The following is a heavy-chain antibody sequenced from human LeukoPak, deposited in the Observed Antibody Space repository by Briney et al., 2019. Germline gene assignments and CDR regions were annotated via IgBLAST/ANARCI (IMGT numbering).Heavy chain of an antibody. CDR2: FDPEDGET. Sequence: ASVKVSCKVSGYTLTELSMHWVRQAPGEGLEWMGGFDPEDGETIYAQKFQGRVTMTEDTSTDTAYMELSSLRSEDTAVYYCATELNYYGSGSYYTRPLDYWGQGALVTVSS. V-gene: IGHV1-24*01. J-gene: IGHJ4*02. D-gene: IGHD3-10*01. CDR1: GYTLTELS. CDR3: ATELNYYGSGSYYTRPLDY.